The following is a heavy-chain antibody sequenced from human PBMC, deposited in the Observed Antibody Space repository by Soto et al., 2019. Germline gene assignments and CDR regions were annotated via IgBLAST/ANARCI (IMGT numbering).Heavy chain of an antibody. CDR3: ARDPVGPAWFDP. J-gene: IGHJ5*02. D-gene: IGHD1-26*01. CDR1: GYTFINYG. CDR2: INTYNGNT. Sequence: QVQLVQSGAEVKKPGASVKVSCKASGYTFINYGISWVRQAPGQGLEWMGWINTYNGNTNYAKKFQGRVTMTTDTSTSTAYMELRSLRSDYTAVYRCARDPVGPAWFDPWGQGTLVTVSS. V-gene: IGHV1-18*01.